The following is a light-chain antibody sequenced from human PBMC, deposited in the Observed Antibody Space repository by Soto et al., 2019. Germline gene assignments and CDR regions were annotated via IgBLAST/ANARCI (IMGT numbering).Light chain of an antibody. V-gene: IGKV1-39*01. Sequence: DIQMTQSPSSLSASVGDRVTITCRASQSISSYLNWYQQKPGKAPKLLIYAASSLQSGVPSRFSGSGSETDVTLTISRLQPEDFATYYCQQSYSTPFTFGPGPKVDIK. J-gene: IGKJ3*01. CDR1: QSISSY. CDR2: AAS. CDR3: QQSYSTPFT.